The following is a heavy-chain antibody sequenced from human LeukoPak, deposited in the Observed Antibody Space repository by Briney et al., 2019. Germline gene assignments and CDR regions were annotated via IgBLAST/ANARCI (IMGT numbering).Heavy chain of an antibody. J-gene: IGHJ1*01. CDR2: ISYDGSNK. Sequence: GGSLRLSCAASGFTFSSYAMHWVRQAPGKGLEWVAVISYDGSNKYYADSVKGRFTISRDNSKNTLYLQMNSLRAEDTAVYYCARVDYAHCFQHWGQGTLVTVSS. V-gene: IGHV3-30-3*01. CDR3: ARVDYAHCFQH. CDR1: GFTFSSYA. D-gene: IGHD4-17*01.